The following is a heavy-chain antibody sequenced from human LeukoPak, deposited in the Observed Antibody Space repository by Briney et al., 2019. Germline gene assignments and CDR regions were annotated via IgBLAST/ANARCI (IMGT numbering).Heavy chain of an antibody. Sequence: PSETLSLICVVYGGSFSGYYWSWIRQPPGKGLEWIGEILHSGSTNYNPSLKSRVIISVDTSKNQFSLKLTSVTAADTAMYYCARSYGSGSIWGQGTMVTVSS. V-gene: IGHV4-34*12. CDR3: ARSYGSGSI. J-gene: IGHJ3*02. D-gene: IGHD3-10*01. CDR1: GGSFSGYY. CDR2: ILHSGST.